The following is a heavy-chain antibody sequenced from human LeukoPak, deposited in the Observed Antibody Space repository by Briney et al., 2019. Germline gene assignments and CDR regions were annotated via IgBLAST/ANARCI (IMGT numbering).Heavy chain of an antibody. CDR1: GYTFTGYY. CDR2: INPNSSGT. V-gene: IGHV1-2*02. D-gene: IGHD3-3*01. Sequence: ASVKLSCKASGYTFTGYYMHWVRQAPGPGLEWMGWINPNSSGTNYAQKFQGTVTMTRDTAISTAYMELSRLRSDDTGVYYCARGIFDDFWSGYLLSFYFDYWGQGTLVTVSS. J-gene: IGHJ4*02. CDR3: ARGIFDDFWSGYLLSFYFDY.